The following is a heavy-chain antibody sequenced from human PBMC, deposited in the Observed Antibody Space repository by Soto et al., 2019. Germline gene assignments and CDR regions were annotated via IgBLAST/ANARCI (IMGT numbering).Heavy chain of an antibody. J-gene: IGHJ2*01. D-gene: IGHD4-17*01. CDR2: IWYDGTNK. CDR3: ARGPMTTVTTWGDWYFDL. V-gene: IGHV3-33*01. CDR1: GFTFSSSG. Sequence: QVQLVESGGGVVQPGRSLRLSCATSGFTFSSSGMHWVRQGPGKGLERVAVIWYDGTNKYYADSVNGRFTIYRDDSKNTLYMEMISLRAEDTAVYYCARGPMTTVTTWGDWYFDLWGRGTLVTVSS.